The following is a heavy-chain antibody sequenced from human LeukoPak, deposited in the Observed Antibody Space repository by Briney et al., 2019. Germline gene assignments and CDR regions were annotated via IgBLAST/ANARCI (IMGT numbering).Heavy chain of an antibody. CDR2: IKQDGSEK. Sequence: GGSLRLSCAASGFTFRSYWMSWVRQPPGKGRGWVANIKQDGSEKYYVDSVKGRFTISRDNTKNSLYLQMNSLRAEDTAVYYGARARIWFARNNPFDYWGQRTLLTVSS. CDR1: GFTFRSYW. CDR3: ARARIWFARNNPFDY. V-gene: IGHV3-7*01. D-gene: IGHD3-10*01. J-gene: IGHJ4*02.